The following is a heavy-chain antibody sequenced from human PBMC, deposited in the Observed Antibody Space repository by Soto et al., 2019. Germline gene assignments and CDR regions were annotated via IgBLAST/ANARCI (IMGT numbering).Heavy chain of an antibody. CDR1: GYSFTNHW. J-gene: IGHJ6*02. D-gene: IGHD3-16*01. V-gene: IGHV5-51*01. Sequence: RGESPNISCEGSGYSFTNHWIGWVRQMPGKGLEWMGIIYPGDSDTKYSPSFQGQVTFSADKSISTAYLQWSSLNASDSAMYYSASRGGRGIIQHDSCPLGVWGQWTTVSV. CDR3: ASRGGRGIIQHDSCPLGV. CDR2: IYPGDSDT.